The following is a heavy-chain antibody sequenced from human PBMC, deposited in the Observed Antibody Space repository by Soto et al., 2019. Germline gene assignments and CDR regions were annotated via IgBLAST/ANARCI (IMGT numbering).Heavy chain of an antibody. D-gene: IGHD2-15*01. CDR3: ARGSWDVVVVAALDY. V-gene: IGHV1-18*01. CDR2: ISAYNGNT. Sequence: ASVKVSRKASGYTFTSYGISWVRQAPGQGLEWMGWISAYNGNTNYAQKLQGRVTMTTDTSTSTAYMELRSLRSDDTAVYYCARGSWDVVVVAALDYWGQGTLVTVSS. J-gene: IGHJ4*02. CDR1: GYTFTSYG.